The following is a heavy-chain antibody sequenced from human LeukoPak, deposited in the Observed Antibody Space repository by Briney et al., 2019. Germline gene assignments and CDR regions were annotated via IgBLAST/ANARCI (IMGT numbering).Heavy chain of an antibody. Sequence: GGSLRLSCAASGFTFSSYSMNWVRQAPGKGLEWVSSISSSSSYIYYGDSVKGRFTISRDNAKNSLYLQMNSLRAEDTAVYYCARDGSGSYSAFDIWGQGTMVTVSS. CDR3: ARDGSGSYSAFDI. CDR1: GFTFSSYS. J-gene: IGHJ3*02. D-gene: IGHD1-26*01. CDR2: ISSSSSYI. V-gene: IGHV3-21*01.